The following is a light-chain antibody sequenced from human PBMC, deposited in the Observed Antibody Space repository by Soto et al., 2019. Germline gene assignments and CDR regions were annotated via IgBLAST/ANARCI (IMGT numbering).Light chain of an antibody. CDR3: CSYAGSTTRVQ. J-gene: IGLJ2*01. CDR2: EVS. Sequence: QSALTQPASVSGSPGQSITSSCTGTSSDVDTYNYVSWYQQHPGKAPKLMIYEVSYRPSGVSDRFSGSKSGNTASLTISGLQAEDEADYYCCSYAGSTTRVQFGGGTKLTVL. V-gene: IGLV2-14*01. CDR1: SSDVDTYNY.